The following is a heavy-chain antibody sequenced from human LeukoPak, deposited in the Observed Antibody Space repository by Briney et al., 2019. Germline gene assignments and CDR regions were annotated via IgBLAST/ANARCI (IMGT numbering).Heavy chain of an antibody. CDR2: ISSSADST. D-gene: IGHD4-23*01. V-gene: IGHV3-23*01. CDR1: GFTFSSYA. J-gene: IGHJ4*02. Sequence: GGSLRLSCEASGFTFSSYAMSWVRQAPGKGLAWVSVISSSADSTYYADSVKGRFTISRDNSKNTLFLRMNSLRAEDTAVYYCAKPLEKYTYGGNFDYWGQGILVTVSS. CDR3: AKPLEKYTYGGNFDY.